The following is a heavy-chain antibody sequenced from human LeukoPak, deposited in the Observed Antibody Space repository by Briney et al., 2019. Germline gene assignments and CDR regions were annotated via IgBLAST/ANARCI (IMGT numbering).Heavy chain of an antibody. J-gene: IGHJ4*02. CDR3: ARNHDYGDYWGY. Sequence: SETLSLTGTVSGGSFSSYYWSWIRQPPGKGLEWIGYIYYSGSTNYNPSLKSRVTISVDTSKNQFSLKLSSVTAADTAVYYCARNHDYGDYWGYWGQGTLVTVSS. D-gene: IGHD4-17*01. V-gene: IGHV4-59*01. CDR1: GGSFSSYY. CDR2: IYYSGST.